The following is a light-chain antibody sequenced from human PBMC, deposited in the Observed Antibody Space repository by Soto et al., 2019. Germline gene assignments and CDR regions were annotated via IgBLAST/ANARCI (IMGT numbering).Light chain of an antibody. Sequence: DIVLTQSPATLSLSPGERATLSCRASQSVSSYLAWYQQKPGQAPRLLIYVASNRATGIPARFSGSGSGADYTLTIISLEHEDFAVYYCQQRSSCSPLTFGGGTKVEIK. CDR3: QQRSSCSPLT. V-gene: IGKV3-11*01. CDR1: QSVSSY. J-gene: IGKJ4*01. CDR2: VAS.